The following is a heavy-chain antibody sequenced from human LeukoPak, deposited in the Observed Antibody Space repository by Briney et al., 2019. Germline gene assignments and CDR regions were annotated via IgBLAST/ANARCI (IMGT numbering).Heavy chain of an antibody. V-gene: IGHV4-4*02. CDR1: GGSISSSNW. J-gene: IGHJ5*02. Sequence: SETLSLTCAVSGGSISSSNWWSWVRQPPGKGLEWIGEIYHSGSTNYNPSLKSRVTISVDKSKNQFSLKLSSVTAADTAVYYCARVRVAVAPNWFDPWGQGTLVTVSS. CDR3: ARVRVAVAPNWFDP. CDR2: IYHSGST. D-gene: IGHD6-19*01.